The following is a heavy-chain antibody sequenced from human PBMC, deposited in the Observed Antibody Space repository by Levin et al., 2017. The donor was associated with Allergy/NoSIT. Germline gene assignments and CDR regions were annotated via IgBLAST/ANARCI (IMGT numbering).Heavy chain of an antibody. CDR2: IYHTRST. D-gene: IGHD6-19*01. CDR3: ARRSSTGLFDP. V-gene: IGHV4-59*08. Sequence: PSQTLSLTCTVSGDSISSSYWSWIRQPPGKGLEWIGYIYHTRSTNYNPSLKSRLTISIDASKNQFSLKLSSVTAADTAVYYCARRSSTGLFDPWGQGTLVTVSS. CDR1: GDSISSSY. J-gene: IGHJ5*02.